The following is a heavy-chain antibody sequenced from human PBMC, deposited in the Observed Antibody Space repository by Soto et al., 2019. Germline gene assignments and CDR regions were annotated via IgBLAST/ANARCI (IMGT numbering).Heavy chain of an antibody. V-gene: IGHV1-69*13. D-gene: IGHD1-26*01. CDR1: GGTFSSYA. Sequence: SVKVSCKASGGTFSSYAISWVRQAPGQGLEWMGGIIPIFGTANYAQKFQGGVTITADESTSTAYMELSSLRSEDTAVYYCARLVGVVGYYYYGMDVWGQGTTVTVSS. CDR2: IIPIFGTA. CDR3: ARLVGVVGYYYYGMDV. J-gene: IGHJ6*02.